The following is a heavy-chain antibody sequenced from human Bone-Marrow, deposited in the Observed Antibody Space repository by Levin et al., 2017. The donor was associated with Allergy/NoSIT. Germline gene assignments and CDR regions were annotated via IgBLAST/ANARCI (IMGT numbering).Heavy chain of an antibody. CDR3: ARDIERGPSYYGINV. V-gene: IGHV4-30-4*01. CDR2: IYSSGST. CDR1: GASISSEDYY. J-gene: IGHJ6*02. Sequence: PSETLSLTCTVSGASISSEDYYWSWIRQPPGKGLEWIGYIYSSGSTFYNPSLKSRLTISVDRPKNQFSLKLRYVTAADTAVYYCARDIERGPSYYGINVWGQGTTVTVSS. D-gene: IGHD3-16*01.